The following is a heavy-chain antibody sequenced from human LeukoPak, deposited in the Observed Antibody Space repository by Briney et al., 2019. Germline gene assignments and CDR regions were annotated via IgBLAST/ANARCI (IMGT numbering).Heavy chain of an antibody. Sequence: ASVKVSCKAFGYTFTSYAMNWVRQAPGQGLEWMGWINANTGNPTYAQGFTGRFVFSLDTSVSTAYLQISSLKAEDTAVYYCAREDLAAQYYFDYWGQGTLVTVSS. J-gene: IGHJ4*02. CDR3: AREDLAAQYYFDY. V-gene: IGHV7-4-1*02. CDR2: INANTGNP. CDR1: GYTFTSYA. D-gene: IGHD6-6*01.